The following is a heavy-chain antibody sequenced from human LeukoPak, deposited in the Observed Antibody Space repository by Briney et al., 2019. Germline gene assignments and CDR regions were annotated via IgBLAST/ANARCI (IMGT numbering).Heavy chain of an antibody. CDR3: ARDEGMVRGVIINYYYYYMDV. CDR1: GGTFNNYT. Sequence: ASVKVSCKASGGTFNNYTISWVRQAPGQGLEWMGGIIPIFGTANYAQKFQGRVTMTTDTPTSTAYMELRSLRSDDTAVYYCARDEGMVRGVIINYYYYYMDVWGKGTTVTISS. V-gene: IGHV1-69*05. CDR2: IIPIFGTA. J-gene: IGHJ6*03. D-gene: IGHD3-10*01.